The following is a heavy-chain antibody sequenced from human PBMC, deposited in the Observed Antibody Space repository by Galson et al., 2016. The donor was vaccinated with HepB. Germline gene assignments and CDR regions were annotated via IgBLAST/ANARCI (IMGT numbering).Heavy chain of an antibody. CDR2: IIPIFGTA. J-gene: IGHJ4*02. CDR3: ARGGSGLNYDSSGYYGGY. V-gene: IGHV1-69*06. Sequence: SVKVSCKASGYTFTKYGISWVRQAPGQGLEWMGGIIPIFGTAEYAQEFQGRVTITADKPTSTAYMELSSLRSEDTAVYYCARGGSGLNYDSSGYYGGYWGQGTLVTVSS. D-gene: IGHD3-22*01. CDR1: GYTFTKYG.